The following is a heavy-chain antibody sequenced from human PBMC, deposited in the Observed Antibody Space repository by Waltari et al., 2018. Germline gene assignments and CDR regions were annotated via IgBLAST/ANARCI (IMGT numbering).Heavy chain of an antibody. CDR2: IYYSGST. Sequence: QLQLQESGPGLVKPSETLSLTCTVSGGSISSSSYYWGWIRQPPGKGLEWIGSIYYSGSTYYNPSLKSRVTISVDTSKNQFSLKLSSVTAADTAVYYCARSQTAIRTRYFDYWGQGTLVTVSS. CDR3: ARSQTAIRTRYFDY. D-gene: IGHD5-18*01. J-gene: IGHJ4*02. CDR1: GGSISSSSYY. V-gene: IGHV4-39*07.